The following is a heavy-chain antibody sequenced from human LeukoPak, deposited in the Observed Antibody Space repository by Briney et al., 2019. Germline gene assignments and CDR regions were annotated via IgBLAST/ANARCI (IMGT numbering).Heavy chain of an antibody. CDR2: IYYSGST. Sequence: PSETLSLTCTVSGGFISSYYWSWIRQPRWKGVDWMGFIYYSGSTNYNPSLKSRVTISVDTSKNQFSLKLSSVTAADTAVYYCARIEYYYYYMDVWGKGTTVTVSS. CDR3: ARIEYYYYYMDV. CDR1: GGFISSYY. V-gene: IGHV4-59*01. J-gene: IGHJ6*03.